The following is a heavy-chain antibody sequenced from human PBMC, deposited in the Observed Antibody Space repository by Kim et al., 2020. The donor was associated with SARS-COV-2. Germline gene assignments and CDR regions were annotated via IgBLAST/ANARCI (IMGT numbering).Heavy chain of an antibody. CDR1: GGSFSGYY. Sequence: SETLSLTCAVYGGSFSGYYWSWIRQPPGKGLEWIGEINHSGSTNYNPSLKSRVTISVDTSKNQFSLKLSSVTAADTAVYYCARGNYYDSSGYYYGGGAFDIWGQGTMVTVSS. V-gene: IGHV4-34*01. J-gene: IGHJ3*02. D-gene: IGHD3-22*01. CDR3: ARGNYYDSSGYYYGGGAFDI. CDR2: INHSGST.